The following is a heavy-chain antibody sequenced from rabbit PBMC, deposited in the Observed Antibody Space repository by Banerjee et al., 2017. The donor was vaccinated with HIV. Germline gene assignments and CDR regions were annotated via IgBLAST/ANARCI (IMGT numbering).Heavy chain of an antibody. CDR1: GFSLSDYW. V-gene: IGHV1S7*01. CDR3: ARDAGGHVYMDYFKL. J-gene: IGHJ4*01. D-gene: IGHD4-2*01. Sequence: QSLEETGGGLVQPGGSLTLSCKASGFSLSDYWMSWVRQAPGKGLEWIGIIYAGKGSAYYASWVNGRFTISSDNAQNTVDLQMNSLTAADTATYFCARDAGGHVYMDYFKLWGQGTLVTVS. CDR2: IYAGKGSA.